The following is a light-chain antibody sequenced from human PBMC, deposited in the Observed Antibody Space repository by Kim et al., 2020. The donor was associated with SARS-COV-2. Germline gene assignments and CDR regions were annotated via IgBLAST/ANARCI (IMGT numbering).Light chain of an antibody. V-gene: IGKV3-11*01. CDR3: QQRSNWPLT. CDR2: DAS. Sequence: SLSPGERAPLSCRASQSVSSYLAWYQQKPGQAPRLLIYDASNRATGIPARFSGSGSGTDFTLTINSLEPEDFAVYYCQQRSNWPLTFGGGTKVEI. J-gene: IGKJ4*01. CDR1: QSVSSY.